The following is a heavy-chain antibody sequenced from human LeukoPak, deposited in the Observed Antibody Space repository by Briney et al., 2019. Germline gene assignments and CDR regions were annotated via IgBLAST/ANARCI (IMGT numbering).Heavy chain of an antibody. J-gene: IGHJ5*02. CDR2: ITNDNGDT. V-gene: IGHV3-21*04. D-gene: IGHD3-3*01. Sequence: GGSLRLSCAASGFTFSSHAMSWVRQAPEKGLEWVSSITNDNGDTFYADSVKGRFTISRDNAKNSLYLQMNSLRAEDTAVYYCARVLREWLLFGWFDPWGQGTLVTVSS. CDR1: GFTFSSHA. CDR3: ARVLREWLLFGWFDP.